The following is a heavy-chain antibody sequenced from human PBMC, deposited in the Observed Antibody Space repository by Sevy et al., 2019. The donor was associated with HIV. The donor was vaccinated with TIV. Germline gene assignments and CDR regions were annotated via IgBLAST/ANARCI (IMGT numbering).Heavy chain of an antibody. CDR3: ARARITMIEVASGAFDI. V-gene: IGHV3-30-3*01. CDR1: GFTFSSYA. Sequence: GGSLRLSCAASGFTFSSYAMHWVRQAPGKGLEWVAVISYDGSNQYYADSVKGRFTISRDNSKNTLYLQMNSLRAEDTAVYYCARARITMIEVASGAFDIWGQGTMVTVSS. CDR2: ISYDGSNQ. J-gene: IGHJ3*02. D-gene: IGHD3-22*01.